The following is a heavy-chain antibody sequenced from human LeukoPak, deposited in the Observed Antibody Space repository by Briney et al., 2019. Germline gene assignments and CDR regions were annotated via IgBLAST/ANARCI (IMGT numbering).Heavy chain of an antibody. CDR3: ARDKGQYGSGTRGFTWFDP. D-gene: IGHD3-10*01. CDR1: GYTFTSYA. CDR2: INTNTGNP. Sequence: ASVKVSCKASGYTFTSYAMNWVRQAPGQGLEWMGWINTNTGNPTYAQGFTGRFVFSLDTSVSTAYLQISSLKAEDTAVYYCARDKGQYGSGTRGFTWFDPWGQGTLVTVSS. V-gene: IGHV7-4-1*02. J-gene: IGHJ5*02.